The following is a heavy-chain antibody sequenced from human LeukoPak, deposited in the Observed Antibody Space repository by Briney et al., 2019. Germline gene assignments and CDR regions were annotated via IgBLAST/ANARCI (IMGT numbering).Heavy chain of an antibody. CDR2: IYANGNT. CDR1: GGSISNDNSY. CDR3: ARAQDDYDILTGWSWFDP. Sequence: PSETLSLTCTVSGGSISNDNSYWSWIRQSAGKGLEWIGRIYANGNTDYNPSLKSRVTISVDTSKNQFALKLSSVTATDTAVYYCARAQDDYDILTGWSWFDPWGQGTLVTVSS. D-gene: IGHD3-9*01. J-gene: IGHJ5*02. V-gene: IGHV4-61*02.